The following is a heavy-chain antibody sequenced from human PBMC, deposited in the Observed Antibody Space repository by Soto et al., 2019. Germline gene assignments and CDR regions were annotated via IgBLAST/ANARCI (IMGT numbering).Heavy chain of an antibody. J-gene: IGHJ4*02. CDR2: INHSGST. CDR1: GGTFSDYC. CDR3: ARGVKAYFDH. Sequence: QVQLQQWGAGLLKPSETLSLTCAVYGGTFSDYCWSWVRQPPGKGLEWIGEINHSGSTNYNPSLKSRVTISVDTAVNQFSLKVSAVTAADTAVYYCARGVKAYFDHWGQGTPVTVSS. V-gene: IGHV4-34*01.